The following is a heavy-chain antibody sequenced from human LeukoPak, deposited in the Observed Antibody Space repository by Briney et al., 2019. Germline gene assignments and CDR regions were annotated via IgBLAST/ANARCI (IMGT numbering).Heavy chain of an antibody. Sequence: SQTLSLTCAISGDSVSSNSVAWNWIRKSPSRGLERLGRKYRRSIFYNDNAVTLKSRIIISLDTSKNQFSLQLNSVTPEDTATYYCARGSHSTFDFWGQGTMVTVSS. CDR2: KYRRSIFYN. CDR1: GDSVSSNSVA. CDR3: ARGSHSTFDF. V-gene: IGHV6-1*01. J-gene: IGHJ3*01. D-gene: IGHD2/OR15-2a*01.